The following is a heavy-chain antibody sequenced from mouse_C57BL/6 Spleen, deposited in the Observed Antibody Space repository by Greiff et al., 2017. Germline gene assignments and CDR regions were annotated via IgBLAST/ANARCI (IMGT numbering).Heavy chain of an antibody. CDR2: INPNYGTT. CDR3: AREDDYDGGNYFDY. Sequence: EVKLLESGPELVKPGASVKISCKASGYSFTDYNMNWVQQSNGKSLEWIGVINPNYGTTSYNQKFKGKATLTVDQSSSTAYMQLNSLTSEDSAVYYCAREDDYDGGNYFDYWGQGTTLTVSS. CDR1: GYSFTDYN. J-gene: IGHJ2*01. V-gene: IGHV1-39*01. D-gene: IGHD2-4*01.